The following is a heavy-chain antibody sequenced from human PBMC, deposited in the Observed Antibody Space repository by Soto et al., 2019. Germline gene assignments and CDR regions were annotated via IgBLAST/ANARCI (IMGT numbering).Heavy chain of an antibody. CDR1: GXIFSSYS. J-gene: IGHJ4*02. D-gene: IGHD6-13*01. CDR3: ARNDDSSSNYYLDF. Sequence: GSLRLSCSASGXIFSSYSMHWVRQAPGKGLEWVAIIWFDGKNKYYADSVKGRFVIYRDNSRKVVYLQMNRLTDEETAMYYCARNDDSSSNYYLDFWGQGTLVTVSA. CDR2: IWFDGKNK. V-gene: IGHV3-33*01.